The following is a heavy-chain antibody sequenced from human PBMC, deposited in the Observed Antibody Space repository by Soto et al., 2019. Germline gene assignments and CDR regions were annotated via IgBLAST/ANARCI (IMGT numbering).Heavy chain of an antibody. V-gene: IGHV3-23*01. D-gene: IGHD1-7*01. CDR3: AKNMVELGFDY. CDR2: ISESGGST. CDR1: GFSFSTYA. Sequence: EVQLLESGGGLVQPGGSLRLSCVVSGFSFSTYAMSWVRQAPGKGLEWVSGISESGGSTDYADSVKGRFTISRDNSKNTLYLQMNSLRVEDTAVYYCAKNMVELGFDYWGQGTLATVSS. J-gene: IGHJ4*02.